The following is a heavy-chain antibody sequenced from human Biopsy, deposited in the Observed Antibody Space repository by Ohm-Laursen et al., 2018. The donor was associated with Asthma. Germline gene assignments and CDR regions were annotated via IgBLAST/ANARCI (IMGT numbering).Heavy chain of an antibody. Sequence: SVKVSCKASGDSFNNFAISWVRQAPGQGLEWKGGLIPVLGTPDHAQMFEGRVTITADESTSTAYMELSSLRSEDTAVYYCARGYSGTDRIVYYYSGLEVWGQGTTVTVSS. CDR3: ARGYSGTDRIVYYYSGLEV. D-gene: IGHD5-12*01. J-gene: IGHJ6*02. V-gene: IGHV1-69*13. CDR2: LIPVLGTP. CDR1: GDSFNNFA.